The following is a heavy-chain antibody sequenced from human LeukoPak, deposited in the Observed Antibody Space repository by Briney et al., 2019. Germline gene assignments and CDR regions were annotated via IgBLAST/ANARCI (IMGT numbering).Heavy chain of an antibody. CDR2: IIPIFGTA. CDR3: ARVGVTNAFDI. V-gene: IGHV1-69*05. D-gene: IGHD2-21*02. J-gene: IGHJ3*02. CDR1: GGAFSSYA. Sequence: SVKVSCKASGGAFSSYAIRWVREAPGQGLEWMGGIIPIFGTANYAQKFQGRVTITTDESTSTAYMELSSLRSEDTAVYYCARVGVTNAFDIWGQGTMVTVSS.